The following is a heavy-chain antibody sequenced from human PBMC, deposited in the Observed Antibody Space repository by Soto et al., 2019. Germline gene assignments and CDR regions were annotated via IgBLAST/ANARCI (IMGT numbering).Heavy chain of an antibody. CDR3: ARDPVDIVATIMAHYYGMAV. J-gene: IGHJ6*02. D-gene: IGHD5-12*01. CDR1: GYTFTSYA. V-gene: IGHV1-3*01. CDR2: INAGNGNT. Sequence: ASVKVSCKASGYTFTSYAMHWVRQAPGQRLEWMGWINAGNGNTKYSQKFQGRVTITRDTSTSTAYMELSSLRSEDTAVYYCARDPVDIVATIMAHYYGMAVWGQGTSVTVSS.